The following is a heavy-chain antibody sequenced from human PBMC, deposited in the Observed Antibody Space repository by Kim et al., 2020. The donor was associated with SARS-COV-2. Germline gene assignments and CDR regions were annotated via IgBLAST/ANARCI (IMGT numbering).Heavy chain of an antibody. J-gene: IGHJ4*02. D-gene: IGHD4-17*01. CDR1: GYTFTSYA. CDR2: INAGNGNT. CDR3: ARDPYGDYVFDY. V-gene: IGHV1-3*01. Sequence: ASVKVSCKASGYTFTSYAMHWVRQAPGQRLEWMGWINAGNGNTKYSQKFQGRVTITRDTSASTAYMELSSLRSEDTAVYYCARDPYGDYVFDYWGQGTLVTVSS.